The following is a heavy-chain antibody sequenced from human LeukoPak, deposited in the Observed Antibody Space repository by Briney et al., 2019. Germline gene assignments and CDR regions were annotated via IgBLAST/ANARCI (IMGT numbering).Heavy chain of an antibody. CDR1: GGSISSYH. V-gene: IGHV4-4*07. CDR3: ARGVLYYDYIWGSYRSVWFDP. J-gene: IGHJ5*02. CDR2: IYTSGST. Sequence: PSETLSLTCTVSGGSISSYHWSWIRQPAGKGLEWIGRIYTSGSTNYNPSLKSRVAMSVDTSKNQFSLKLSSVTAADTAVYYCARGVLYYDYIWGSYRSVWFDPWGQGTLVTVSS. D-gene: IGHD3-16*02.